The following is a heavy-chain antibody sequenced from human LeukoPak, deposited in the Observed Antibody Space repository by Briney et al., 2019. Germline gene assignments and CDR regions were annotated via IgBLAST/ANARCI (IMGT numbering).Heavy chain of an antibody. CDR1: GFTFSIYN. Sequence: GGSLRLSCAASGFTFSIYNMTWVRQAPGKGLEWVSGISWNSGSIGYTDSVKGRFTISRDNAKNSLYLQMNSLRAEDTALYYCAKDSVSYYDSSGYSDYWGQGTLVTVSS. CDR3: AKDSVSYYDSSGYSDY. J-gene: IGHJ4*02. CDR2: ISWNSGSI. D-gene: IGHD3-22*01. V-gene: IGHV3-9*01.